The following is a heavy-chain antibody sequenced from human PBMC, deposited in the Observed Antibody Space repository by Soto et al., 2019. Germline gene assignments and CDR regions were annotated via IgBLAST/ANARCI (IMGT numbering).Heavy chain of an antibody. V-gene: IGHV4-59*01. J-gene: IGHJ4*02. CDR1: GGSLSSYY. CDR2: IYYSGST. Sequence: SETLSLTCVVSGGSLSSYYWSWIRQPPGKGLEWIGYIYYSGSTNYNPPLKSRVTISVDTSKNQFSLKLSSVTAADTAVYYCARESPRAWEPKEFDYWGQGALVTVSS. CDR3: ARESPRAWEPKEFDY. D-gene: IGHD1-26*01.